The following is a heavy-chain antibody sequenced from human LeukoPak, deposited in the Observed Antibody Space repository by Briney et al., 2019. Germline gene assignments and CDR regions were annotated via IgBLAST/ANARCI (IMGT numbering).Heavy chain of an antibody. Sequence: ASVTVSCKASGYTFTSYGISWVRQAPGQGLEWMGWISAYNGNTNYAQKLQGRVTMTTDTSTSTAYMELRSLRSDDTAVYYCARDPSQGYCSSTSCYDYWGQGTLVTVSS. J-gene: IGHJ4*02. CDR1: GYTFTSYG. CDR2: ISAYNGNT. CDR3: ARDPSQGYCSSTSCYDY. V-gene: IGHV1-18*01. D-gene: IGHD2-2*01.